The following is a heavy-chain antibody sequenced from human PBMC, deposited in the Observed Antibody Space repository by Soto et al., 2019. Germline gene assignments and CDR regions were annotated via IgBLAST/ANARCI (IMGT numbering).Heavy chain of an antibody. J-gene: IGHJ4*02. CDR3: AKDGRGSGSHYTSFGY. V-gene: IGHV3-53*01. CDR2: IYSTGTT. D-gene: IGHD3-10*01. CDR1: GFTVGNNY. Sequence: SRRLSCAASGFTVGNNYMSWVRQAPGKGLEWVSLIYSTGTTKYADSVKGRFTVSRDNAKNTLYLQMNSLRAEDTAVYYCAKDGRGSGSHYTSFGYWGQGTLVAVYS.